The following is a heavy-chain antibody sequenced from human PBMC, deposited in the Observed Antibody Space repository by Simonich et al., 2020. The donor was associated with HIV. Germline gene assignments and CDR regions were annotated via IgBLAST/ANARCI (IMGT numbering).Heavy chain of an antibody. Sequence: EVQLVESGGDLVQPGGSLRLSCAASGFTFSTSGWQWVRHAPGKGLGWVSRVNSDGRSTSYADSVKGRFTISSDNAKNTLYLQMNSLRAEDTAVYYCARDLVGSAFDIWGQGTMVTVSS. CDR2: VNSDGRST. CDR1: GFTFSTSG. J-gene: IGHJ3*02. V-gene: IGHV3-74*01. CDR3: ARDLVGSAFDI. D-gene: IGHD2-8*02.